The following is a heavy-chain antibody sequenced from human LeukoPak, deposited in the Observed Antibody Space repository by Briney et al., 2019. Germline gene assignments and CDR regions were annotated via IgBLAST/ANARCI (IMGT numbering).Heavy chain of an antibody. Sequence: SETLSLTCTVSGGSISSSSYYWGWIRQPPGKGLEWIGSIYYSGSTYYNPSLKSRVTISVGTSKNQFSLKLSSVTAADTAVYYCARGGEWFGELSPFDYWGQGTLVTVSS. D-gene: IGHD3-10*01. CDR3: ARGGEWFGELSPFDY. J-gene: IGHJ4*02. V-gene: IGHV4-39*07. CDR1: GGSISSSSYY. CDR2: IYYSGST.